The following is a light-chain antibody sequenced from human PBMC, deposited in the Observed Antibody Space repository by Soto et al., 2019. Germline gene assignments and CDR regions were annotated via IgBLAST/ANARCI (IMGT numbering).Light chain of an antibody. CDR1: QDIGGR. CDR3: QHYNSYSEA. CDR2: KAS. J-gene: IGKJ1*01. V-gene: IGKV1-5*03. Sequence: DIQMTQSPSSVSSSVGDRITITCGASQDIGGRLAWYQQKPGKAPKLLIYKASTLKSGVPSRFSGSGSGTEFTLTISSLQPDDFATYYCQHYNSYSEAFGQGTKVDIK.